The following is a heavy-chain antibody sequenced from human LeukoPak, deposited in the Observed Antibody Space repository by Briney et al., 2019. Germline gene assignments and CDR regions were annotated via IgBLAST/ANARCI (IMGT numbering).Heavy chain of an antibody. D-gene: IGHD2-15*01. CDR3: ARRSAGYCRGGSCYSAY. V-gene: IGHV3-11*01. J-gene: IGHJ4*02. CDR1: GFTFSDYY. Sequence: GGSLRLSCAASGFTFSDYYMNWIRQAPGKGLEWVSYISSSGSYIYYADSVKGRFTISRDNAKNSLYLQMNSLRAEDTAVYYCARRSAGYCRGGSCYSAYWGQGTLVTVSS. CDR2: ISSSGSYI.